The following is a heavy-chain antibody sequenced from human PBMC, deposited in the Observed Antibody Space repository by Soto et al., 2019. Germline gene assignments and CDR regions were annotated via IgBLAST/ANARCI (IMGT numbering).Heavy chain of an antibody. CDR1: GYTFSNEA. D-gene: IGHD1-1*01. CDR3: ARASRYYGNYMLY. V-gene: IGHV1-18*01. Sequence: QVQLVQSGAEVKKPGTSLKVSCKASGYTFSNEAITWVRKAPGQGLEWMGWVSAYNGNTNYAQKFKGRVTMTTDTSKSTSYMEVRSLRYDDTAVYFCARASRYYGNYMLYWGQGTPGTVSS. CDR2: VSAYNGNT. J-gene: IGHJ4*02.